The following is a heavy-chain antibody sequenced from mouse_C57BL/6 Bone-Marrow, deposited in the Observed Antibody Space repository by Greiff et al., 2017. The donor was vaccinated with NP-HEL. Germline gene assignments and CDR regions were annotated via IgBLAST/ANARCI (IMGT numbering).Heavy chain of an antibody. V-gene: IGHV1-76*01. CDR1: GYTFTDYY. CDR2: IYPGSGNT. J-gene: IGHJ3*01. Sequence: QVQLQQSGAELVRPGASVKLSCKASGYTFTDYYINWVKQRPGQGLEWIARIYPGSGNTYYNEKFKGKATLTAEKSSSTAYMQLSSLTSEDSAVYFCAGGGFAYWGKGTLVTVSA. CDR3: AGGGFAY.